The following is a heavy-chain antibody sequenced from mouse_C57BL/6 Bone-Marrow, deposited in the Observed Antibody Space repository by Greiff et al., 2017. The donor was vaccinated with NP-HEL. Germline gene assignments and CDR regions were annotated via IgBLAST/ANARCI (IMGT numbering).Heavy chain of an antibody. CDR1: GFNIKDDY. CDR3: TIIYYGYDGGYYFDY. J-gene: IGHJ2*01. Sequence: VQLQQSGAELVRPGASVKLSCTASGFNIKDDYMHWVKQRPEQGLAWIGWIDPETGDTEYASKFQGKATITADTSSNTAYLQLSSLTSEDTAVYYCTIIYYGYDGGYYFDYWGQGTTLTVSS. V-gene: IGHV14-4*01. D-gene: IGHD2-2*01. CDR2: IDPETGDT.